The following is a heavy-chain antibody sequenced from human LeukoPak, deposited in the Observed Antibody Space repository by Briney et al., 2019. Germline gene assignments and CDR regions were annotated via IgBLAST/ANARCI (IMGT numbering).Heavy chain of an antibody. Sequence: GGSLRLSCAASGFTFSSYWMSWVRQAPGKGLEWVANIKQDGSEKYYVDSVKGRFTISRDNAKNSLYLQMNSLRAEDTAVYYCARAQQLRYFDWFCDYWGQGTLVTVSS. CDR2: IKQDGSEK. D-gene: IGHD3-9*01. CDR3: ARAQQLRYFDWFCDY. J-gene: IGHJ4*02. V-gene: IGHV3-7*01. CDR1: GFTFSSYW.